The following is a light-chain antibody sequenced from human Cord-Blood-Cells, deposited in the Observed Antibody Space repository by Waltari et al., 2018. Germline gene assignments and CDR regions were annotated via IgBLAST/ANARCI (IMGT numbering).Light chain of an antibody. V-gene: IGKV3-15*01. CDR1: QSVCSN. Sequence: EIVMTQSPATLSVSPGERATVSCRASQSVCSNLAGYQQKPGQAPRHLSYGASARATCIPARFRGSGSGTECTRTISSLQSEDFATYYCQQYYSFPRTFGQGTKVEIK. CDR2: GAS. J-gene: IGKJ1*01. CDR3: QQYYSFPRT.